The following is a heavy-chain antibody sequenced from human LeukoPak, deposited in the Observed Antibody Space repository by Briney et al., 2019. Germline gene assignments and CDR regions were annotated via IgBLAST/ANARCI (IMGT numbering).Heavy chain of an antibody. J-gene: IGHJ2*01. Sequence: SETLSLTCTVSGDSISSSNYYWGWIRQPPGKGLDWIGSIYYSGSTYYNPSLKSRVTISLDTSKNQFSLKLTSVTAADTAVYYCARDPSHYYDSSGSSGVYWYFDLWGRGTLVTVSS. D-gene: IGHD3-22*01. CDR2: IYYSGST. V-gene: IGHV4-39*07. CDR1: GDSISSSNYY. CDR3: ARDPSHYYDSSGSSGVYWYFDL.